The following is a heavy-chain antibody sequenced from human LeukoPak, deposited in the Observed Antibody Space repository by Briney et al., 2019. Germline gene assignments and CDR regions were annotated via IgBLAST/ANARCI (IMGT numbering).Heavy chain of an antibody. CDR2: IYYSGST. V-gene: IGHV4-39*07. Sequence: SETLSLTCTVSGGSISSGDYYWSWIRQPPGKGLEWIGSIYYSGSTYYNPSLKSRVTISVDRSKNQFSLKLSSVTAADTAVYYCASRQDIVVVPAAMRGSSGAFDIWGQGTMVTVSS. J-gene: IGHJ3*02. CDR3: ASRQDIVVVPAAMRGSSGAFDI. CDR1: GGSISSGDYY. D-gene: IGHD2-2*01.